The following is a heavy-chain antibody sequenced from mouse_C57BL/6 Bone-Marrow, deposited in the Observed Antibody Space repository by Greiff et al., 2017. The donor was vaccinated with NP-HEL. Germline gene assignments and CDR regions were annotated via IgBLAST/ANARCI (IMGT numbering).Heavy chain of an antibody. CDR2: ISGGSSTI. J-gene: IGHJ4*01. CDR3: ANMDY. V-gene: IGHV5-17*01. Sequence: VQGVESGGGLVKPGGSLKLSRAASGFTFSDYGMHWVRQAPEKGLEWVAYISGGSSTIYYADTVKGRFTISRDNAKNTLFLQMTSLRSEDTAMYYCANMDYWGQGTSVTVSS. CDR1: GFTFSDYG.